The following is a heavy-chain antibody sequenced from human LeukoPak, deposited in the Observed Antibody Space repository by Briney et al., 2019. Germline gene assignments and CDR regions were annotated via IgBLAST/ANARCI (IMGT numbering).Heavy chain of an antibody. J-gene: IGHJ4*02. CDR1: GFTVSSNY. D-gene: IGHD6-19*01. V-gene: IGHV3-53*01. CDR2: FHTDGST. Sequence: GGSLRLSCAASGFTVSSNYMSWVRQAPGRGLEWVSVFHTDGSTYYGDSVKGRFTTSRDNSKNTLYLQMNSLRAEDTAVYYCATVRSGWYFDYWGQGTLVTVSS. CDR3: ATVRSGWYFDY.